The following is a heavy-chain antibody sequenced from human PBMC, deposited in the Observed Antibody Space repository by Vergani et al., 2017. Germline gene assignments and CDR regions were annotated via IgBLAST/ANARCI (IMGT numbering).Heavy chain of an antibody. CDR2: INHSGST. V-gene: IGHV4-39*07. J-gene: IGHJ4*02. CDR1: GGSISSSSYY. D-gene: IGHD4-17*01. CDR3: ARGGYGDYPISLILWNY. Sequence: QLQLQESGPGLVKPSETLSLTCTVSGGSISSSSYYWGWIRQPPGKGLEWIGEINHSGSTNYNPSLKSRVTISVDTSKNQFSLKLSSVTAADTAVYYCARGGYGDYPISLILWNYWGQGTLVTVSS.